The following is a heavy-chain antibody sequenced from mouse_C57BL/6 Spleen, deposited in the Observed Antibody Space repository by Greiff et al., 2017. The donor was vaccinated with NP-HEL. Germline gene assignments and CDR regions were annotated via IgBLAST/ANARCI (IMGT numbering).Heavy chain of an antibody. CDR3: ARFPPIYYDYGD. Sequence: QVQLQQPGAELVKPGASVKLSCKASGYTFTSYWMHWVKQRPGQGLEWIGMIHPNSGSTNYNEKFKSKATLTVDKSSSTAYMQLSSLTSEDSAVYYCARFPPIYYDYGDWGQGTTLTVSS. D-gene: IGHD2-4*01. J-gene: IGHJ2*01. CDR2: IHPNSGST. CDR1: GYTFTSYW. V-gene: IGHV1-64*01.